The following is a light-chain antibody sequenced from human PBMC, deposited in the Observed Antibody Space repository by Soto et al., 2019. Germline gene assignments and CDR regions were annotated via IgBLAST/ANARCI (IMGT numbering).Light chain of an antibody. CDR3: QQYDYLIT. CDR2: DAS. CDR1: QSVKNN. Sequence: EIVMTQSPATLSVSPGERVTLSCTASQSVKNNVAWYQQRPGQAPRLLIYDASTAATGIPGRFSGSGSGTEFTLTISSLKSEDSAVYYCQQYDYLITFGQGTRLEIK. J-gene: IGKJ5*01. V-gene: IGKV3-15*01.